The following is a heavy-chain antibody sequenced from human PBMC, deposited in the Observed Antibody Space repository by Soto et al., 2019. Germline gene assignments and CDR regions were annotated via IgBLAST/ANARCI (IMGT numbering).Heavy chain of an antibody. V-gene: IGHV3-33*08. Sequence: PGGSLRLSCAASGFTFSSYGMHGVRQAPGKGLEWVAVIWYDGSNKYYADSVKGRFTISRDNSKNTLYLQMNSLRAEDTAVYYCARSSGYDLAFFDYWGQGTLVTVSS. D-gene: IGHD5-12*01. J-gene: IGHJ4*02. CDR3: ARSSGYDLAFFDY. CDR1: GFTFSSYG. CDR2: IWYDGSNK.